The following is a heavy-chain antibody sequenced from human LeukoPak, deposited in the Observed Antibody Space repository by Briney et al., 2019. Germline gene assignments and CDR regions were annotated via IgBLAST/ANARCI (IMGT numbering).Heavy chain of an antibody. CDR2: ISYDGSNK. CDR1: GCTFSSYA. D-gene: IGHD6-13*01. Sequence: PGGSLRLSCAASGCTFSSYAMHWVRQAPGKGLEWVAVISYDGSNKYYADSVKGRFTISRDNSKNTLYLQMNSLRAEDTAVYYCARGGEYSSSWVDYFDYWGQGTLVIVSS. J-gene: IGHJ4*02. CDR3: ARGGEYSSSWVDYFDY. V-gene: IGHV3-30-3*01.